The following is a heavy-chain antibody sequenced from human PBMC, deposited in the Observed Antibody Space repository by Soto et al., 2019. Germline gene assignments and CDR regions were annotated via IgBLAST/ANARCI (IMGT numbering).Heavy chain of an antibody. CDR2: IFHRLGA. J-gene: IGHJ4*02. CDR1: GGSTTSDY. V-gene: IGHV4-59*01. D-gene: IGHD3-10*01. CDR3: VRDLNGSGDY. Sequence: PSETLSLTCTVSGGSTTSDYWSWIRQPPGKGLEWLGYIFHRLGAKYNPSLGSRGTISLDTSKNQLSLSLRSVTAADTAIYCCVRDLNGSGDYWGQGTLVTVSS.